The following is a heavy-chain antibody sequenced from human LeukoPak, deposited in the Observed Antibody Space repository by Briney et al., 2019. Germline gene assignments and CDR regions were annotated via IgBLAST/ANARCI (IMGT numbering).Heavy chain of an antibody. D-gene: IGHD3-10*01. CDR3: AKSNGYGLVDI. CDR2: INHSGST. CDR1: GGSFSGYY. Sequence: SETLSLTCAVYGGSFSGYYWSWIRQPPGKGLEWIGEINHSGSTNYNPSLKSRVTISVDTSKNQFSLKLSSVTAAYTAVYYCAKSNGYGLVDIWGQGTMVTVSS. V-gene: IGHV4-34*01. J-gene: IGHJ3*02.